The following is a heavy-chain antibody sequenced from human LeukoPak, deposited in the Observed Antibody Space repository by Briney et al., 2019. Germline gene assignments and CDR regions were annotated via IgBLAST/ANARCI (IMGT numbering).Heavy chain of an antibody. V-gene: IGHV4-39*01. J-gene: IGHJ5*02. CDR3: TRRLNDDCGGGCYRNYFDP. CDR1: GGPISGSDYY. Sequence: SETLSLTCTVSGGPISGSDYYWGWIRQPPGKEMEWIGHIYHSGTYYFNPSLKSRVTISVDTSKNQFSLKLTSVTASDTALYYCTRRLNDDCGGGCYRNYFDPWGQGILVTVSS. D-gene: IGHD2-21*01. CDR2: IYHSGTY.